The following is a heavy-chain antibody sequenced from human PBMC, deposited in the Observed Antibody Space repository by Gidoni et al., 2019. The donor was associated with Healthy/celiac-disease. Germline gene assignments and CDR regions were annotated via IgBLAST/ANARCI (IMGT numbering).Heavy chain of an antibody. CDR3: ARVGYSSSWYRVFDY. CDR2: IYYSGST. Sequence: QVQLQESGPGLVKPSQTLSLTCTVSGGPISRGDYYWSWIRQPPGKGLEWMGYIYYSGSTYYNPSLKSRVTISVDTSKNQFSLKLSSVTAADTAVYYCARVGYSSSWYRVFDYWGQGTLVTVSS. V-gene: IGHV4-30-4*01. CDR1: GGPISRGDYY. D-gene: IGHD6-13*01. J-gene: IGHJ4*02.